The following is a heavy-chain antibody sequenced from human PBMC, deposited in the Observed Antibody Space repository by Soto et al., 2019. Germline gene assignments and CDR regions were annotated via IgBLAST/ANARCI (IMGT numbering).Heavy chain of an antibody. Sequence: QVQLVQSGAEVKKPGASVKVSCKASGYTFTSYAMHWVRQAPGQRLEWMGWINAGNGYTKYSQKFQDRVTITRDTSASTAYMELSSLRSEDTAIYYCARYPFYDFWSGSNWFDPWGQGTLVTVSS. CDR2: INAGNGYT. D-gene: IGHD3-3*01. J-gene: IGHJ5*02. CDR1: GYTFTSYA. V-gene: IGHV1-3*01. CDR3: ARYPFYDFWSGSNWFDP.